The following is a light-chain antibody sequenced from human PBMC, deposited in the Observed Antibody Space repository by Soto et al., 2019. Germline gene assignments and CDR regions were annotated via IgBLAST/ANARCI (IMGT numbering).Light chain of an antibody. J-gene: IGLJ1*01. CDR3: GSWTTYRPYV. CDR2: EVT. V-gene: IGLV2-11*01. Sequence: QSVLTQPRSVSGSPGQSVTISCTGPSIDVGNYNAVSWYQQHPGKAPKLIIYEVTNRPSGVSDRFSGSKSGNTASLTISGLQAEDEADYYCGSWTTYRPYVFATGTKVTVL. CDR1: SIDVGNYNA.